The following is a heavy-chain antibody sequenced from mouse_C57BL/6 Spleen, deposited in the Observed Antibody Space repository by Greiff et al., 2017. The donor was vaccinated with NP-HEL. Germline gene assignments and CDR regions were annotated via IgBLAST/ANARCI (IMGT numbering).Heavy chain of an antibody. J-gene: IGHJ4*01. V-gene: IGHV14-4*01. D-gene: IGHD3-3*01. CDR1: GFNIKDDY. Sequence: EVQLQQSGAELVRPGASVKLSCTASGFNIKDDYMHWVKQRPEKGLEWIGWIDPENGDTEYASKFQGKATITADTSSNTAYLQRSSLTSEDTAVYYCTKDRAAMDYWGQGTSVTVSS. CDR2: IDPENGDT. CDR3: TKDRAAMDY.